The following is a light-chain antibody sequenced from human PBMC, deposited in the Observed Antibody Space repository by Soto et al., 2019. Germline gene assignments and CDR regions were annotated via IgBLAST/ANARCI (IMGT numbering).Light chain of an antibody. CDR2: TVS. CDR1: QNLVHSNGDTY. CDR3: MQATHFPRT. V-gene: IGKV2-24*01. J-gene: IGKJ1*01. Sequence: DAVLTQTPLSSPVTLGQPASISCRSSQNLVHSNGDTYFNWLHQRPGQPPRLLIYTVSNRLSGVPDRFSGSEAGTDFTLNIRRLEAEDVGLYYGMQATHFPRTFGQGTRVEIK.